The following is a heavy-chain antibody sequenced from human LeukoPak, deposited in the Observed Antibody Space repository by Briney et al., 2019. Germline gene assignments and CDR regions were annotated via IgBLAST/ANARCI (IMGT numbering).Heavy chain of an antibody. J-gene: IGHJ4*02. Sequence: GGSLRLSCAASGFSFSTYAMSWVRQAPGKGLEWVSAISGHDDNTYYADSVKGRFTISRDNAKNSLYLQMNSLRAEDTAVYYCARGRPSKIDYWGQGTLVTVSS. CDR1: GFSFSTYA. V-gene: IGHV3-21*01. CDR3: ARGRPSKIDY. CDR2: ISGHDDNT.